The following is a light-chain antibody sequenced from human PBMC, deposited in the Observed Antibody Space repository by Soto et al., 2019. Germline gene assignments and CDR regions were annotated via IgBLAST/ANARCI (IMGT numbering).Light chain of an antibody. V-gene: IGLV2-14*01. J-gene: IGLJ2*01. Sequence: QSALTQPASVSGSPGQTITISCTGTSSDVGGYAYVSWYQQYPGKVPKLVISEVSNRPSGVSHRSSGSRSGNTASLTISGLQAEDEADYHCSSYTSRTTPVFGGGTKLTVL. CDR2: EVS. CDR1: SSDVGGYAY. CDR3: SSYTSRTTPV.